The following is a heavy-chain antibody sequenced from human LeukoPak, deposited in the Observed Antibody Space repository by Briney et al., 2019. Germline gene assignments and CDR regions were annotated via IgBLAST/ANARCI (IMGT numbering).Heavy chain of an antibody. CDR2: INHSGST. Sequence: SETLSLTCAVYGGSFSGYYWSWIRQPSGKGLEWIGEINHSGSTNYNPSLKSRVTISVDTSKNQFSLKLSSVTAADTAVYYCARKYYGSGSWFDPWGQGTLVTVSS. D-gene: IGHD3-10*01. CDR3: ARKYYGSGSWFDP. J-gene: IGHJ5*02. CDR1: GGSFSGYY. V-gene: IGHV4-34*01.